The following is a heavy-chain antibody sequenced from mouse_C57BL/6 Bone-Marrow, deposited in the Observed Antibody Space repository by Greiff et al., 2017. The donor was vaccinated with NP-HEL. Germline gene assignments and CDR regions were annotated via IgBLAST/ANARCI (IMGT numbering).Heavy chain of an antibody. CDR3: AKRKAQENPFITTVVEDY. J-gene: IGHJ2*01. CDR1: GYTFTSYD. CDR2: IYPRDGST. D-gene: IGHD1-1*01. V-gene: IGHV1-85*01. Sequence: QVQLQQSGPELVKPGASVKLSCKASGYTFTSYDINWVKQRPGQGLEWIGWIYPRDGSTKYNEKFKGKATLTVDTSSSTAYMELHSLTSEDSAVYFCAKRKAQENPFITTVVEDYWGQGTTLTVSS.